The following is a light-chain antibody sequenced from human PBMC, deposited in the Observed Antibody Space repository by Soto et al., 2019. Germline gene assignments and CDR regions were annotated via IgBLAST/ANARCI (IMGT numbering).Light chain of an antibody. CDR1: QDISNF. CDR3: QQYDNLPPFT. Sequence: DIQMTQSPSSLSASVGDRVTITCQASQDISNFLNWYQQKPGKAPNLLIYGASNLETGVPSRFXRSGSGTDFTFTISSLQPEDIATYYCQQYDNLPPFTFGPGTKVDIK. J-gene: IGKJ3*01. V-gene: IGKV1-33*01. CDR2: GAS.